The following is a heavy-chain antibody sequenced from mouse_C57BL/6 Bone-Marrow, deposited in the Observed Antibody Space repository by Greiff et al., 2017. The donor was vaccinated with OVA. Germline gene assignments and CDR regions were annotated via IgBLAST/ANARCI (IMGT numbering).Heavy chain of an antibody. Sequence: DVKLVESGGGLVQPGGSMKLSCVASGFTFSNYWMNWVRQSPEKGLEWVAQIRLKSDNYATHYAESVKGRFTISRDDSKSSVYLQMNNLRAEDTGIYYCTGRGWLLPFDYWGQGTTLTVSS. V-gene: IGHV6-3*01. D-gene: IGHD2-3*01. CDR1: GFTFSNYW. CDR2: IRLKSDNYAT. J-gene: IGHJ2*01. CDR3: TGRGWLLPFDY.